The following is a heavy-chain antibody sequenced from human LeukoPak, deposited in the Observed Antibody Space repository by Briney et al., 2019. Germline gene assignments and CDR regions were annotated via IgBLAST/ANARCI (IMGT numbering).Heavy chain of an antibody. J-gene: IGHJ4*02. V-gene: IGHV4-34*01. CDR2: INHSGST. Sequence: SETLSLTCGVYDGSFSSYYWSWIRQPPGKGLEWIGEINHSGSTNCNPSLKSRLTISVDTSKNQFSLKLSSVTAADTAVYYCARGQRKLIKGYIDYWGQGTLVTVSS. CDR1: DGSFSSYY. CDR3: ARGQRKLIKGYIDY. D-gene: IGHD3-16*02.